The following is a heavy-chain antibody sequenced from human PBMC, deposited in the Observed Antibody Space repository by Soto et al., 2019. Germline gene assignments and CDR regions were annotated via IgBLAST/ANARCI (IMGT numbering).Heavy chain of an antibody. CDR1: GFTFSSYW. D-gene: IGHD3-10*01. J-gene: IGHJ6*02. CDR2: INSDGSST. CDR3: ARMVRGYYYYYYGMDV. Sequence: GGSLRLSCAASGFTFSSYWMHWVRQAPGKGLVWVSRINSDGSSTSYADSVKGRFTISRDNAKNTLYLQMNGLRAEDTAVYYCARMVRGYYYYYYGMDVWGQGTTVTVSS. V-gene: IGHV3-74*01.